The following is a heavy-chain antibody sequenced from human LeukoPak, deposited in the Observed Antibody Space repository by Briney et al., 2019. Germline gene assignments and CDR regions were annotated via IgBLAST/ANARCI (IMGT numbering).Heavy chain of an antibody. Sequence: GSLCPSRAASGFTFSSFVTSGVGQAPGKGLEWVSAISGSGRSTYYADSVKGRFTISRDNSKNTLYLQMNSLRAEDTAVYYCAQARNYYDSSGYYQDLDAGYFQHWG. CDR2: ISGSGRST. CDR1: GFTFSSFV. V-gene: IGHV3-23*01. CDR3: AQARNYYDSSGYYQDLDAGYFQH. D-gene: IGHD3-22*01. J-gene: IGHJ1*01.